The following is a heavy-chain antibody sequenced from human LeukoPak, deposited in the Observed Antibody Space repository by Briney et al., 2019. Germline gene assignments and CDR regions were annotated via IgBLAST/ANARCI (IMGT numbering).Heavy chain of an antibody. CDR1: GYSFTSYW. CDR2: IYPGDSDT. J-gene: IGHJ4*02. Sequence: GESLKISCKGSGYSFTSYWIGWVRQMPGKGLEWRGIIYPGDSDTRYSPSFQGQVTISADKSISTAYLQWSSLKASDTAMYYCARRAKLGYCSSTSCSYYFDYWGQGTLVTVSS. CDR3: ARRAKLGYCSSTSCSYYFDY. D-gene: IGHD2-2*01. V-gene: IGHV5-51*01.